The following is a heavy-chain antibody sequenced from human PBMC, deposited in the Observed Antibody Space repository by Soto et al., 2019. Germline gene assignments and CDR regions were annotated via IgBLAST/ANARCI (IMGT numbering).Heavy chain of an antibody. Sequence: QSGGSLRLSCVVSGFTFSRYAMHWVRQAPGKGLEWVAAISYDGSDKNYADSVKGRFTISGDNSKDTLYLQMDSLRPDDTAVYYCARPPFDSSGYYPNWGQGTLVTVSS. CDR1: GFTFSRYA. J-gene: IGHJ4*02. CDR2: ISYDGSDK. D-gene: IGHD3-22*01. CDR3: ARPPFDSSGYYPN. V-gene: IGHV3-30*04.